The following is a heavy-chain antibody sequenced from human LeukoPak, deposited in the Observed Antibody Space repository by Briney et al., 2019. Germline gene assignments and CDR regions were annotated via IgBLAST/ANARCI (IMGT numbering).Heavy chain of an antibody. V-gene: IGHV4-59*01. J-gene: IGHJ6*03. Sequence: SETLSLTCTVSGGSISNYYWSWIRQPPGKGLEWIGYIYYSGSTNYNPSLKSRVTISVDTSKNQFSLKLSSVTAADTAVYYCARAVPNYDFWSGYYHYHYYMDVWGKGTTVTVSS. CDR2: IYYSGST. CDR1: GGSISNYY. CDR3: ARAVPNYDFWSGYYHYHYYMDV. D-gene: IGHD3-3*01.